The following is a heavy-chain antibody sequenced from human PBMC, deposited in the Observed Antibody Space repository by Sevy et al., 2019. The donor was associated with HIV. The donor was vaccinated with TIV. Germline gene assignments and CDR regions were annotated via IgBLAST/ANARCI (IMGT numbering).Heavy chain of an antibody. CDR2: ISGLSNYI. V-gene: IGHV3-21*01. Sequence: GGSLRLSCAASGFTFNSYSINWVRQAPGNGLEWVSYISGLSNYIYYADSLKGRFTISRDNAKDSVYLQMNSLRVEDTAVYYCARGENWNYAEYWGQGILVTVSS. CDR3: ARGENWNYAEY. J-gene: IGHJ4*02. CDR1: GFTFNSYS. D-gene: IGHD1-7*01.